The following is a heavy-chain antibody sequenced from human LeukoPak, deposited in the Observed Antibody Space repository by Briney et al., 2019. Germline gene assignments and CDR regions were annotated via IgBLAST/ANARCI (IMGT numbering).Heavy chain of an antibody. D-gene: IGHD5-18*01. CDR2: IYYSGST. CDR3: ARDMVTRWDYYYYMDV. V-gene: IGHV4-59*01. J-gene: IGHJ6*03. Sequence: KSSETLSLTCTVSGGSISSYYWSWIRQPPGKGLEWIGYIYYSGSTNYNPSLKSRVTIPVDTSKNQFSLKLSSVTAADTAVYYCARDMVTRWDYYYYMDVWGKGTTVTVSS. CDR1: GGSISSYY.